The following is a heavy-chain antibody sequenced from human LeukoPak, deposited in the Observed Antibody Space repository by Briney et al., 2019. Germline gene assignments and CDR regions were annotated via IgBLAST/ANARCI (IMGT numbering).Heavy chain of an antibody. CDR2: IDHSGST. J-gene: IGHJ4*02. Sequence: PSQTLSLTCTVSGDSISSGGYYWRWIRQPPGKGLEWIGEIDHSGSTNYNPSLKSRVTISIDTSKHQFSLKLSSVTAADTAVYYCARQYSSSFGYWGQGTLDTVSS. D-gene: IGHD6-13*01. V-gene: IGHV4-39*01. CDR3: ARQYSSSFGY. CDR1: GDSISSGGYY.